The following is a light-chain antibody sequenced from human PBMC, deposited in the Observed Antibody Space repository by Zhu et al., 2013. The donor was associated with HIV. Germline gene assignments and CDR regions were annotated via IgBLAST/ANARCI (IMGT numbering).Light chain of an antibody. CDR3: GTWDSSLSVQVL. V-gene: IGLV1-44*01. Sequence: QSVLTQPPSASGTPGQRVTISCSGSSSDIGSNTVDWYQHVPGTAPKLLIYSNNLRPSGVPDRFSGSKSGTSASLAISGLQSEDEADYYCGTWDSSLSVQVLFGGGTKLTVL. J-gene: IGLJ2*01. CDR2: SNN. CDR1: SSDIGSNT.